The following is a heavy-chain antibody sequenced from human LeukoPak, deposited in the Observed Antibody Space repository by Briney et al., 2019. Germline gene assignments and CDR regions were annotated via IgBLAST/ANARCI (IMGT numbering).Heavy chain of an antibody. CDR3: ARARMVYAIDY. V-gene: IGHV4-59*01. D-gene: IGHD2-8*01. J-gene: IGHJ4*02. Sequence: SETLSLTCTVSGGSISSYYWSWIRQPPGKGLEWIGYIYYSGSTNYNPSLKSRVTISVDTSKNQSSLKLSSVTAADTAVYYCARARMVYAIDYWGQGTLVTVSS. CDR1: GGSISSYY. CDR2: IYYSGST.